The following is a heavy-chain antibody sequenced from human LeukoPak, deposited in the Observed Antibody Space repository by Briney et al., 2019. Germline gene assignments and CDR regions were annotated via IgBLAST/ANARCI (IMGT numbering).Heavy chain of an antibody. CDR1: GYRFTTYW. D-gene: IGHD2-2*01. Sequence: GESLQISCKGSGYRFTTYWICWVRQMPAKGLEWMGIIYPVDSHTTYRPSFQGQVPMSAEQSINPAYLQWSRLEASAPAMYYCARRLGPSCYSCGGWFDPWGKGTLVTVSS. CDR3: ARRLGPSCYSCGGWFDP. V-gene: IGHV5-51*01. CDR2: IYPVDSHT. J-gene: IGHJ5*02.